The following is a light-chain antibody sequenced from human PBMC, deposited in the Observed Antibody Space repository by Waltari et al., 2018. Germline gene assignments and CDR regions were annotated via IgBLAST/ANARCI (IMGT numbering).Light chain of an antibody. J-gene: IGLJ3*02. V-gene: IGLV1-47*01. Sequence: QSVLTQPPSASGTPGQRVTISCSGSSSNIGSNYVYWYQHLPGTAPKLLIYRNNQRPSGFPGGFSGSKSDTSASLAISGLRSEDEADYYCAAWDASLSAWLFGGGTKVTVL. CDR1: SSNIGSNY. CDR2: RNN. CDR3: AAWDASLSAWL.